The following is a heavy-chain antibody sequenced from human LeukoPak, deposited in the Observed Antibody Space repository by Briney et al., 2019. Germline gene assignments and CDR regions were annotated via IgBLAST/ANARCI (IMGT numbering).Heavy chain of an antibody. CDR1: GFTFSSYN. CDR2: ITSSSSTI. J-gene: IGHJ4*02. CDR3: AREYSSSSGSVSDY. V-gene: IGHV3-48*02. D-gene: IGHD6-6*01. Sequence: GGSLRLSCAASGFTFSSYNMNWVRQAPGKGLEWVSYITSSSSTIYYADSVKGRFTISRDNAKNSLYLQMNSLGDEDTAVYYCAREYSSSSGSVSDYWGQGTLVTVSS.